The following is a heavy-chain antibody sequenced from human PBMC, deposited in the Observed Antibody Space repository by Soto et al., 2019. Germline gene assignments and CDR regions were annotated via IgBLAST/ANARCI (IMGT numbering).Heavy chain of an antibody. D-gene: IGHD1-7*01. CDR2: IYHSGST. J-gene: IGHJ5*02. V-gene: IGHV4-4*02. CDR1: GGSISSSNW. Sequence: QVQLQESGPGLVKPSGTLSLTCAVSGGSISSSNWWSWVRQPPGKGLEWIREIYHSGSTNYNPSLKSRATISVDKSKNQFSLKLSSVPAADTAVYYCARDPTGTTLGGWFDPWGQGTLVTVSS. CDR3: ARDPTGTTLGGWFDP.